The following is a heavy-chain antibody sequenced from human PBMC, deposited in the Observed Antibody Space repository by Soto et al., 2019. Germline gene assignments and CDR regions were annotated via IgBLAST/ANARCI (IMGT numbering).Heavy chain of an antibody. CDR3: ARATYSSSWYFDY. CDR1: GGSISSGGYY. D-gene: IGHD6-13*01. V-gene: IGHV4-31*03. Sequence: PSETLSLTCTVSGGSISSGGYYWSWIRQHPGKGLEWIGYIYYSGSTYYNPSLKSRVTISVDTSKNQFSLKLSSVTAADTAVYYCARATYSSSWYFDYWGQGTLVTVS. J-gene: IGHJ4*02. CDR2: IYYSGST.